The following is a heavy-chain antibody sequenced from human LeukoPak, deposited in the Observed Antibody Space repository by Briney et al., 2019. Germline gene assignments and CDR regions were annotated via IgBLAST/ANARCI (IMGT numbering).Heavy chain of an antibody. V-gene: IGHV3-7*04. J-gene: IGHJ4*02. CDR2: INPDGGEE. D-gene: IGHD5-12*01. CDR1: GLTLSNYW. CDR3: ARPLGYGGYDFNY. Sequence: GGSLRLSCAVSGLTLSNYWMNWVRQAPGKGLEWVANINPDGGEERYVDSVKGRFVISRDNAKNSLYLQMNSLRAEDTAVYYCARPLGYGGYDFNYWGQGTLVTVSS.